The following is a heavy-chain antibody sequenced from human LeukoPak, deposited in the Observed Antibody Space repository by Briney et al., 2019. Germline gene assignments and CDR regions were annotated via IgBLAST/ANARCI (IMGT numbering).Heavy chain of an antibody. D-gene: IGHD3-10*01. CDR1: GLTVSTNY. CDR2: ISGSGGST. Sequence: GGSLRLSCAASGLTVSTNYMSWVRQAPGKGLEWVSAISGSGGSTYYADSVKGRFTISRDNSKNTLYLQMNSLRAEDTAVYYCAKCDSGSYFGFDYWGQGTLVTVSS. CDR3: AKCDSGSYFGFDY. J-gene: IGHJ4*02. V-gene: IGHV3-23*01.